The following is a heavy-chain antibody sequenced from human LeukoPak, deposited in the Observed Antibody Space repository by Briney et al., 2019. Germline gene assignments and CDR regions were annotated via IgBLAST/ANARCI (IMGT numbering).Heavy chain of an antibody. CDR2: IYYSGST. V-gene: IGHV4-30-4*08. J-gene: IGHJ2*01. Sequence: SETLSLTCTVSGGSISSGDYYWSWIRQPPGKGLEWIGYIYYSGSTYYNPSLKSRVTMSVDTSKNQFSLKLSSVTAADTAVYYCAGEYYYDSSGYYWYFDLWGRGTLVTVSS. D-gene: IGHD3-22*01. CDR3: AGEYYYDSSGYYWYFDL. CDR1: GGSISSGDYY.